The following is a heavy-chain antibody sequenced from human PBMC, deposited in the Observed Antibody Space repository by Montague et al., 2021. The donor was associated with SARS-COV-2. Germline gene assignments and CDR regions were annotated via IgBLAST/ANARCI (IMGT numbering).Heavy chain of an antibody. CDR3: VTPGETAVAGQFDY. Sequence: SETLSLTCTVSGGSIRSTTFYWGWIRQSPGKGLEWTGYIYEGDTTYYNPSLKSRVAISLDTPNNQFSLKITSLIVADTAIYYCVTPGETAVAGQFDYWGPRILVSVSS. V-gene: IGHV4-39*07. D-gene: IGHD6-19*01. J-gene: IGHJ4*02. CDR2: IYEGDTT. CDR1: GGSIRSTTFY.